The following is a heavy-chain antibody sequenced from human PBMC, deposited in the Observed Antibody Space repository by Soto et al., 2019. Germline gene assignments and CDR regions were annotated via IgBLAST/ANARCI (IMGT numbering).Heavy chain of an antibody. CDR3: ARVDTYDYYYSMDV. V-gene: IGHV3-53*01. CDR1: GLAVTSNY. Sequence: PGGSLRLSFAASGLAVTSNYMSWVRQAPGKGLEWVSIVYSSGTTYYADSVKGRFTFSRDKSKNTIYLQMRNLRAEDTAVYYCARVDTYDYYYSMDVWGQGTTVTVS. J-gene: IGHJ6*02. D-gene: IGHD5-18*01. CDR2: VYSSGTT.